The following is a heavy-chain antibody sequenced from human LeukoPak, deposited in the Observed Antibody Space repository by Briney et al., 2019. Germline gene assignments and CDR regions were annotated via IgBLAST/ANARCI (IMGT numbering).Heavy chain of an antibody. J-gene: IGHJ4*02. CDR3: ARGVGSGYTDY. D-gene: IGHD3-22*01. Sequence: SSETLSLTCTVSGGSISNYYWTWIRQPPGKGLEWIGFISYSGNTNYNPSLKSRVTIPLDTSKNQFSLKLISVTAADTAVYYCARGVGSGYTDYWGQGALVTVSS. CDR2: ISYSGNT. CDR1: GGSISNYY. V-gene: IGHV4-59*01.